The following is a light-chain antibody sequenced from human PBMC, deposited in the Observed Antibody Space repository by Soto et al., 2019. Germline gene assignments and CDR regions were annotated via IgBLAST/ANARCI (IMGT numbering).Light chain of an antibody. J-gene: IGLJ1*01. CDR1: SSDVGGYNF. CDR2: EVN. V-gene: IGLV2-8*01. Sequence: QSVLTQPPSASGSPGQSVTISCTGTSSDVGGYNFVSWYQQHPDKAPKLMIYEVNKRPSGVPNRFSGSKSGNTASQTVSGLQAEDEADYYCSSYAGNNNRYVFGTGTKVTVL. CDR3: SSYAGNNNRYV.